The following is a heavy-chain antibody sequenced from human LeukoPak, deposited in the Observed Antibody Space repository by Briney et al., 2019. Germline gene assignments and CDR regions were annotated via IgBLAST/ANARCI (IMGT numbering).Heavy chain of an antibody. J-gene: IGHJ6*02. V-gene: IGHV3-66*01. CDR1: GFTVSSNY. CDR3: ALSHCYGSGHYYYGMDV. D-gene: IGHD3-10*01. Sequence: GGSLRLSCAASGFTVSSNYMSWVRQAPGKGLEWVSVIYSGGSTYYADSVKGRFTISRDNSKNTLYLQMNSLRAEDTAVYYCALSHCYGSGHYYYGMDVWGQGTTVTVSS. CDR2: IYSGGST.